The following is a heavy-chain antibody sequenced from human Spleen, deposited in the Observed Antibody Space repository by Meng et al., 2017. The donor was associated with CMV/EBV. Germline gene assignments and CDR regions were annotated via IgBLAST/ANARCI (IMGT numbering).Heavy chain of an antibody. CDR3: ARDAGFSNWFDP. J-gene: IGHJ5*02. CDR2: VNPNSGGT. CDR1: GYTFTHYY. Sequence: GESLKISCKASGYTFTHYYIHWVRQAPGQRLEWMGWVNPNSGGTNYAQDFQGRVTLTRDTSINTAYMELGGLRFDDTAVYYCARDAGFSNWFDPWGQGTLVTVSS. V-gene: IGHV1-2*02.